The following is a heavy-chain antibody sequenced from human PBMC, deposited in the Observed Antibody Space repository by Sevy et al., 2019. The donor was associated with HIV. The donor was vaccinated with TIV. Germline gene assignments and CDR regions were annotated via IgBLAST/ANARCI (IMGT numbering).Heavy chain of an antibody. D-gene: IGHD1-26*01. J-gene: IGHJ5*02. V-gene: IGHV1-18*01. Sequence: ASVKVSCKASGYTFTSYGISWVRQAPGQGLEWMGWISAYNGNTNYAQKLQGRVTMTTDTSTSTAYMELRSLRCDDTAEYYGGRGVYWGTLGELPSHNWFDPWGQGTLVTVSS. CDR2: ISAYNGNT. CDR3: GRGVYWGTLGELPSHNWFDP. CDR1: GYTFTSYG.